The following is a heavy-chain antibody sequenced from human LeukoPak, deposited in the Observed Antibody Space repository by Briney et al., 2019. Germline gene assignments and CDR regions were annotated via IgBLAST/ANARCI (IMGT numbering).Heavy chain of an antibody. CDR3: ASQSTPDIAAGGNWDFDY. J-gene: IGHJ4*02. CDR2: IYHSGST. V-gene: IGHV4-38-2*02. D-gene: IGHD6-13*01. CDR1: GYSISSTYY. Sequence: SETLSLTCTVSGYSISSTYYWGWIRQPPGKGLEWIGSIYHSGSTYYNPSLKSRVTISVDTSKKQFSLNLSFVTAADTAVYYCASQSTPDIAAGGNWDFDYWGQGTLVTVSS.